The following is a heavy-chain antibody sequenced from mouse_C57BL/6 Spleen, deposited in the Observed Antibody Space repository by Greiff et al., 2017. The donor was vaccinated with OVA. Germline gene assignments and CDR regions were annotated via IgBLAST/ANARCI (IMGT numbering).Heavy chain of an antibody. J-gene: IGHJ4*01. Sequence: VMLVESGPELVKPGASVKISCKASGYAFSSSWMNWVKQRPGKGLEWIGRIYPGDGDTNYNGKFKGKATLTADKSSSTAYMQLSSLTSEDSAVYFCARSGTTVPYYYAMDYWGQGTSVTVSS. CDR2: IYPGDGDT. CDR1: GYAFSSSW. V-gene: IGHV1-82*01. D-gene: IGHD1-1*01. CDR3: ARSGTTVPYYYAMDY.